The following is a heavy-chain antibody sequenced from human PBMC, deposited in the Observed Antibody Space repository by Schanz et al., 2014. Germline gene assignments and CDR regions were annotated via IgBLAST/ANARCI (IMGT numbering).Heavy chain of an antibody. Sequence: EVQLVESGGGLVQPGGSLRLSCAASGFTFNDYWMHWVRQAPGKGLVWVSRINSDGRSTNYADSVKGRFSISRDNARNPLHLQMDSLRDEDTAVYYCAEGRREGHIEYWGQGTLVIVSS. CDR2: INSDGRST. CDR1: GFTFNDYW. CDR3: AEGRREGHIEY. J-gene: IGHJ4*02. V-gene: IGHV3-74*01. D-gene: IGHD1-26*01.